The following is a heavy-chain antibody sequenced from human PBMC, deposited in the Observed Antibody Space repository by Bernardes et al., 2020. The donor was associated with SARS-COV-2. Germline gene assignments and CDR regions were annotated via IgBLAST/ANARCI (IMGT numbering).Heavy chain of an antibody. V-gene: IGHV3-74*01. J-gene: IGHJ6*02. D-gene: IGHD5-18*01. CDR2: INSDGSST. CDR1: GFTFSSYW. CDR3: ARDLGIQLWLTYYYYGMDV. Sequence: GGSLRLSCAASGFTFSSYWMHWVRQAPGKGLVWVSRINSDGSSTSYADSVKGRFTISRDNAKNTLYLQMNSLRAEDTAVYYCARDLGIQLWLTYYYYGMDVWGQGTTVTVSS.